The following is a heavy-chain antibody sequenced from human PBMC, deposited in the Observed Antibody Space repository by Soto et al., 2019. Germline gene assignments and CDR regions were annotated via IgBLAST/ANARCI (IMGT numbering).Heavy chain of an antibody. J-gene: IGHJ5*02. CDR1: GGFLRESY. CDR3: VRIRYQLPSSVLWLDP. Sequence: TSETLSLTRAVYGGFLRESYWTWIRQPPGKGLEWIGEINHVGGTNYNPSLKSRVTMSVDTSQNQFSLRLISVTAADTALFFCVRIRYQLPSSVLWLDPWGQGTPVTVSS. CDR2: INHVGGT. V-gene: IGHV4-34*01. D-gene: IGHD3-16*01.